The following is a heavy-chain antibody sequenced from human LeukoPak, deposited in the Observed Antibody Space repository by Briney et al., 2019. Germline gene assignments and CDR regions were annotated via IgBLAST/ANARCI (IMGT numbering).Heavy chain of an antibody. J-gene: IGHJ4*02. Sequence: PGGSLRLSCAASGFAFSSNWMTWVRQAPGKGLEWVSTISNSGGTTYYADSVKGRFTISRDDSENTLCLQMNSLRAEDTAVYYCAKATGYLLWGQGTLVTVSS. V-gene: IGHV3-23*01. CDR2: ISNSGGTT. CDR1: GFAFSSNW. D-gene: IGHD1-14*01. CDR3: AKATGYLL.